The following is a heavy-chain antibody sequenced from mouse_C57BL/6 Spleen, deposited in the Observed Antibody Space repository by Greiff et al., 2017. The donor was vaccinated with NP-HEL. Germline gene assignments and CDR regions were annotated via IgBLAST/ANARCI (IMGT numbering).Heavy chain of an antibody. D-gene: IGHD1-1*01. J-gene: IGHJ4*01. CDR1: GYTFTDYE. CDR2: IDPETGGT. Sequence: VKLQESGAELVRPGASVTLSCKASGYTFTDYEMHWVKQTPVHGLEWIGAIDPETGGTAYNQKFKGKAILTADKSSSTAYMELRSLTSEDSAVYYCTRRGYGSSYENYAMDYWGQGTSVTVSS. CDR3: TRRGYGSSYENYAMDY. V-gene: IGHV1-15*01.